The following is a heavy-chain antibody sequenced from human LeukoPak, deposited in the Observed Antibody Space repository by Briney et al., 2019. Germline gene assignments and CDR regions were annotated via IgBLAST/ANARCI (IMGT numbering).Heavy chain of an antibody. CDR3: AKDVVPDSGWDLDY. D-gene: IGHD6-19*01. CDR1: GFTFSTYS. V-gene: IGHV3-23*01. J-gene: IGHJ4*02. CDR2: IYPSGDST. Sequence: GSLRLSCAASGFTFSTYSMTWVRQGPGKGLEWVSSIYPSGDSTFYADSVKGRFTISRDNSKNTLYLQMGSLRTEDTAIYYCAKDVVPDSGWDLDYWGQGTLVTVSS.